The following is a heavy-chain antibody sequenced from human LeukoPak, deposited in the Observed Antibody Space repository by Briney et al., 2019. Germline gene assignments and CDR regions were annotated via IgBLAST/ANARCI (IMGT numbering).Heavy chain of an antibody. CDR3: ARESEGYSYGHNWFDP. J-gene: IGHJ5*02. CDR1: GGSISSSSYY. Sequence: SETLSLTCTVSGGSISSSSYYWGWIRQPPGTGLEWIGSIYYSGSTYYNPSLKSRVTISVDTSKNQSSLKLSSVTAADTAVYYCARESEGYSYGHNWFDPWGQGTLVTVSS. D-gene: IGHD5-18*01. CDR2: IYYSGST. V-gene: IGHV4-39*07.